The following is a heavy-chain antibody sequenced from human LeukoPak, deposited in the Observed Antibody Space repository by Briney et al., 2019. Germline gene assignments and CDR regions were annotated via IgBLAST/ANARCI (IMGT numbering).Heavy chain of an antibody. CDR3: ARKEEPYCSGGSCYYYYGMDV. V-gene: IGHV3-48*04. J-gene: IGHJ6*02. D-gene: IGHD2-15*01. CDR1: GFTFSSYW. Sequence: PGGSLRLSCAASGFTFSSYWMSWVRQAPGKGLEWVSYISSSGSTIYYADSVKGRFTISRDNAKNSLYLQMNSLRAEDTAVYYCARKEEPYCSGGSCYYYYGMDVWGQGTTVTVSS. CDR2: ISSSGSTI.